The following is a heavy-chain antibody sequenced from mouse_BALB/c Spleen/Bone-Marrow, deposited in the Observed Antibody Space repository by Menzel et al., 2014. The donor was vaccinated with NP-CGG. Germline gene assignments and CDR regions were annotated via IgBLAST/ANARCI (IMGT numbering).Heavy chain of an antibody. CDR3: ARKALYYAMDY. Sequence: VQLQQSGPGLVKPSQSLSLTCTVTGYSITSDYAWNWIRQFPGNKLEWMGYISYSGSTSYNPSPKNRISITRDTSKNQFFLQLNSVTTEDTATYYCARKALYYAMDYWGQGTSVTVSS. V-gene: IGHV3-2*02. CDR2: ISYSGST. CDR1: GYSITSDYA. J-gene: IGHJ4*01.